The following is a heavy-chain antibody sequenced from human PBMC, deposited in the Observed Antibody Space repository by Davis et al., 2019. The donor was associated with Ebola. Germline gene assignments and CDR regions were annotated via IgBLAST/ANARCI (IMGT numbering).Heavy chain of an antibody. CDR1: GFRFSTYT. J-gene: IGHJ6*04. CDR2: ISSSSTNK. V-gene: IGHV3-48*01. Sequence: ESLKISCAGSGFRFSTYTMNWVRQAPGKGLEWISYISSSSTNKYYADSVKGRFTISRDNAKNSLFLQMNSLRGEDAAVYYCARGGRWYDIMTEASLMDVWGKGTTVAVSS. CDR3: ARGGRWYDIMTEASLMDV. D-gene: IGHD3-9*01.